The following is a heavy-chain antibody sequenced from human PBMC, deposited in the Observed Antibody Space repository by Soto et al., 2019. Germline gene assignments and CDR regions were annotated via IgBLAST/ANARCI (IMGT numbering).Heavy chain of an antibody. CDR1: GYTFTSYD. Sequence: QVQLVQSGAEVKKPGASVKVSCKASGYTFTSYDINWVRQATGQGLEWMGWMNPNSGNTGYAQKFQGRVTMTRNTSISTADMELSSLRSEATAVYYCARAKRGSNCSGGSCYIRGGFDYWGQGTLVTVSS. V-gene: IGHV1-8*01. J-gene: IGHJ4*02. CDR3: ARAKRGSNCSGGSCYIRGGFDY. D-gene: IGHD2-15*01. CDR2: MNPNSGNT.